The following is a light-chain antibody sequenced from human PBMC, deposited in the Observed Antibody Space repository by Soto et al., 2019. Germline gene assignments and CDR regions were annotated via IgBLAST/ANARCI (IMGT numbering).Light chain of an antibody. V-gene: IGKV1-39*01. Sequence: DIQMTQSPSSLSASVGDRVTITCRASQSISSYLNWYQQKPGKAPKLLIYAASNLQSGVPSRFSCSGSGTDFTLTIRSLQPEDFATYYCQQRYSTPALTFGGGTKVEIK. J-gene: IGKJ4*01. CDR2: AAS. CDR3: QQRYSTPALT. CDR1: QSISSY.